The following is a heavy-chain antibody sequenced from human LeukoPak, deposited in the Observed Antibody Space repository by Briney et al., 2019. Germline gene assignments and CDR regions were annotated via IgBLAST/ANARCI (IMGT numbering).Heavy chain of an antibody. CDR2: ISAYNGNT. Sequence: ASVKVSCKASGGTFSSYAISWVRQAPGQGLEWMGWISAYNGNTNYAQKLQGRVTMTTDTSTSTAYMELRSLRSDDTAVYYCARVYSGYDERWFDPWGQGTLVTVSS. CDR1: GGTFSSYA. J-gene: IGHJ5*02. D-gene: IGHD5-12*01. V-gene: IGHV1-18*01. CDR3: ARVYSGYDERWFDP.